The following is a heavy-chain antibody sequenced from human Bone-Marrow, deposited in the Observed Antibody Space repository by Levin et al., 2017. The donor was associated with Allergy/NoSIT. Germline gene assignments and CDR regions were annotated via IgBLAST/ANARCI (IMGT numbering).Heavy chain of an antibody. CDR2: IYHGGNT. D-gene: IGHD2-15*01. J-gene: IGHJ1*01. CDR1: GYSISSGYY. V-gene: IGHV4-38-2*01. Sequence: SETLSLTCVVSGYSISSGYYWGWIRQPPGKGLEWIAMIYHGGNTYYNPSLKSRLTVSVDTSKNQLSLKLTSMTAADPAVYYCARREFVVVVDWGQGALVTGAS. CDR3: ARREFVVVVD.